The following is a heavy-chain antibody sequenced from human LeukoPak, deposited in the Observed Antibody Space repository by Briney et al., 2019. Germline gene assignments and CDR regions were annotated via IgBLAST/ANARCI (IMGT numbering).Heavy chain of an antibody. D-gene: IGHD5-18*01. V-gene: IGHV4-59*01. CDR1: GGSISSYY. CDR3: ARDGRGYSYGYDY. J-gene: IGHJ4*02. Sequence: PSETLSLTCTVSGGSISSYYWSWIRQPPRKGLGWIGYIYYSGSTNYNPSLKSRVTISVDTSKNQFSLKLSSVTAADTAVYYCARDGRGYSYGYDYWGQGTLVTVSS. CDR2: IYYSGST.